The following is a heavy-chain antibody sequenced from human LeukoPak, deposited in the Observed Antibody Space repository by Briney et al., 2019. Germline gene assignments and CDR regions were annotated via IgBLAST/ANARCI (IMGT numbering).Heavy chain of an antibody. CDR1: GYTFTGYY. J-gene: IGHJ4*02. D-gene: IGHD2-15*01. Sequence: ASVKVSCKASGYTFTGYYMHWVRQAPGQGLEWMGWMNPNSGNTGYAQKFQGRVTITRNTSISTAYMELSSLRSEDTAVYYCARDVTLDYWGQGTLVTVSS. CDR2: MNPNSGNT. V-gene: IGHV1-8*03. CDR3: ARDVTLDY.